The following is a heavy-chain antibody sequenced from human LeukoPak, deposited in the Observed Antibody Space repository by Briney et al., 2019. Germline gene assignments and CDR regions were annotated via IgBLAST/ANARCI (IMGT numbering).Heavy chain of an antibody. Sequence: PGGSLRLSCAASGFTFSSYGMHWVRQAPGKGLEWVAVISDDGSNKYYADSVKGRFTISRDNSKNTLYLQMNSLRAEDTAVYYCAKEGTLYYSDRIPYWGQGTLVTVSS. CDR2: ISDDGSNK. D-gene: IGHD3-22*01. CDR1: GFTFSSYG. J-gene: IGHJ4*02. CDR3: AKEGTLYYSDRIPY. V-gene: IGHV3-30*18.